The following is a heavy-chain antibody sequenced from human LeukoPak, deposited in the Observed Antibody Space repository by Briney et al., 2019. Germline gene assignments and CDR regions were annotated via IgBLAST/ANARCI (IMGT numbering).Heavy chain of an antibody. CDR3: ARDRRVVLRYFDWLSHFDY. J-gene: IGHJ4*02. V-gene: IGHV1-18*01. CDR1: GYTFTSYG. CDR2: ISAYNGNT. D-gene: IGHD3-9*01. Sequence: ASVKVSCKASGYTFTSYGISWVRHAPGQGLEWMGWISAYNGNTNYAQKLQGGVTMTTDTSTSTAYMELRSLRSDDTAVYYCARDRRVVLRYFDWLSHFDYCGQGTLVTVSS.